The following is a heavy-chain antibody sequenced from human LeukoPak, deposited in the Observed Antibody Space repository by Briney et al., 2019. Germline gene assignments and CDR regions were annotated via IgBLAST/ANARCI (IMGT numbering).Heavy chain of an antibody. CDR1: GFSFSSYA. CDR3: AKRNTVVQGGPSFDY. D-gene: IGHD3-10*01. Sequence: GGSLRLSCAASGFSFSSYAMNWVRQAPGKGLEWVSIIFGAGKNTTYYADSVKGRFTVSRDNSKNTLYLQMTSLRPEDTAIYYCAKRNTVVQGGPSFDYWGQGILVAVSS. CDR2: IFGAGKNTT. V-gene: IGHV3-23*03. J-gene: IGHJ4*02.